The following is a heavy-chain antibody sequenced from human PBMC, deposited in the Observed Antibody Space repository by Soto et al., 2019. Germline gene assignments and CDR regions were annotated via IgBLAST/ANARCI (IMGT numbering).Heavy chain of an antibody. Sequence: EVQLVESGGGLVQPGGSLRLSCAASGFTVSSNYMSWVRQAPGKGLEWVSVIYSGGSTYYADSVKGRFTISRDNSKNTLYLQMNSLRAEDTAVYYCARDAYYSGSGGYFGLWGRVTLVTVSS. CDR2: IYSGGST. CDR3: ARDAYYSGSGGYFGL. CDR1: GFTVSSNY. D-gene: IGHD3-10*01. V-gene: IGHV3-66*01. J-gene: IGHJ2*01.